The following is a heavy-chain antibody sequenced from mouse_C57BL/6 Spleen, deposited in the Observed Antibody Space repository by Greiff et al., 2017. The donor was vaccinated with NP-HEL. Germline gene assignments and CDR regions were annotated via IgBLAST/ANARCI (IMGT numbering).Heavy chain of an antibody. J-gene: IGHJ4*01. Sequence: EVKVVESGGGLVKPGGSLKLSCAASGFTFSDYGMHWVRQAPEKGLEWVAYISSGSSTIYYADTVKGRFTISRDNAKNTLFLQMTSLRSEDTAMYYCARERLLFYAMDYWGQGTSVTVSS. D-gene: IGHD2-3*01. CDR3: ARERLLFYAMDY. CDR1: GFTFSDYG. V-gene: IGHV5-17*01. CDR2: ISSGSSTI.